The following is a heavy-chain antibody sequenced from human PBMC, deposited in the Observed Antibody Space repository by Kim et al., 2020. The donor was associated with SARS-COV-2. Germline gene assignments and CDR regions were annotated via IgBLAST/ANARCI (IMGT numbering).Heavy chain of an antibody. CDR3: ARGSGNSPRLPIAY. CDR1: GGSFSGYY. V-gene: IGHV4-34*01. CDR2: INHSGST. Sequence: SETLSLTCAVYGGSFSGYYWSWIRQPPGKGLEWIGEINHSGSTNYNPSLKSRVTISVDTSKNQFSLKLSSVTAADTAVYYCARGSGNSPRLPIAYWGQGTLVTVSS. J-gene: IGHJ4*02. D-gene: IGHD1-7*01.